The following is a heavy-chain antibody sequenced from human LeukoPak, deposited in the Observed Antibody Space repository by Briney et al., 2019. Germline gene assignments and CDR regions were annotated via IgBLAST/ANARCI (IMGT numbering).Heavy chain of an antibody. CDR2: ITGISDI. Sequence: GGSLRLPCTASGFTFSDYSGNWVRQAPGKGLEWVSCITGISDIYYADSVKGRFTISRDNAKNSVYLQMNSLRAEDTGISYCARAIRLWGQGTLVTVSS. J-gene: IGHJ4*02. D-gene: IGHD1-1*01. CDR3: ARAIRL. V-gene: IGHV3-69-1*02. CDR1: GFTFSDYS.